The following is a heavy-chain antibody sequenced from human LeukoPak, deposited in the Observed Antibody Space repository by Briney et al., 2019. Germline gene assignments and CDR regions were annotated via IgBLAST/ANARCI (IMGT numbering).Heavy chain of an antibody. D-gene: IGHD3-10*01. Sequence: GESLKLSCAASGFTISGSTMHWVRQAPGKGLEWVGRIRSKANDYATAYAASVKGRFTISRDDSKNTAYLQMNSLKTEDTAVYYCTYGSAYWGQGTLVTVPS. J-gene: IGHJ4*02. CDR1: GFTISGST. CDR3: TYGSAY. V-gene: IGHV3-73*01. CDR2: IRSKANDYAT.